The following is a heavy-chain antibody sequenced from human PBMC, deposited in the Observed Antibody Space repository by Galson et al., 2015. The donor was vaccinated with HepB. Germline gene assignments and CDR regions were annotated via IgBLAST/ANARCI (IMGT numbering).Heavy chain of an antibody. J-gene: IGHJ4*02. CDR3: ASESWSISAVGGD. D-gene: IGHD3-3*01. CDR1: GGSINSTTYY. CDR2: IYYSGST. Sequence: SETLSLTCTVSGGSINSTTYYWGWIRQPPGKGLEYIGSIYYSGSTYYNPSLKSRVTMSVDTSKNQFSLKLSSVTAADTAVYYCASESWSISAVGGDWGQGTLVIVSS. V-gene: IGHV4-39*07.